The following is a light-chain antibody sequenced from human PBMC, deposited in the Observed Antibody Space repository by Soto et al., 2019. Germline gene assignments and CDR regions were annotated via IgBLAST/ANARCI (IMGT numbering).Light chain of an antibody. Sequence: DIQMTQSPSTLSGSVGDRVTITCRASRTISSWLAWYQQKPGKAPKLLIYKASTLKSGVPSRFSGSGSGTEFTLTIRSLQPDDFATYYCQHYNSYSEAFGQGTKVDIK. J-gene: IGKJ1*01. CDR1: RTISSW. CDR2: KAS. V-gene: IGKV1-5*03. CDR3: QHYNSYSEA.